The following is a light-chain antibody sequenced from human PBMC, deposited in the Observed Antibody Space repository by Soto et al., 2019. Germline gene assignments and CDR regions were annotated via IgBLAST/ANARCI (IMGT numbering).Light chain of an antibody. CDR2: GAS. Sequence: EIVLTQSPGTLSLSPGERATLSCRASQSVSSSYLAWYQQKPGQAPRLLIYGASSRATGIPDRFSGSGSGTDFTLTISRLEPEDFAVYYCLQYGRSPYTFGQGTKVDIK. V-gene: IGKV3-20*01. CDR3: LQYGRSPYT. J-gene: IGKJ2*01. CDR1: QSVSSSY.